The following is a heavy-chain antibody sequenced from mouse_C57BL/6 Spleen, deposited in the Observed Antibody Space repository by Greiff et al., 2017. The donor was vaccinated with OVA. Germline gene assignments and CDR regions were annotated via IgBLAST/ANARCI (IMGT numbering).Heavy chain of an antibody. Sequence: EVQLQQSGPELVKPGASVKISCKASGYSFTGYYMNWVKQSPEKSLEWIGEINPSTGGTTYNQKFKAKATLTVDKSSSTAYMQLKSLTSEDSAVYYCARKGGWLLDYWGQGTTLTVSS. CDR2: INPSTGGT. D-gene: IGHD2-3*01. CDR3: ARKGGWLLDY. J-gene: IGHJ2*01. CDR1: GYSFTGYY. V-gene: IGHV1-42*01.